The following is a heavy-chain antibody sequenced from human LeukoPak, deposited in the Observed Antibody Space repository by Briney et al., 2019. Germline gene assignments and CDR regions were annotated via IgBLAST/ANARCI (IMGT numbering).Heavy chain of an antibody. D-gene: IGHD6-19*01. V-gene: IGHV1-18*01. CDR1: GGTFTSYA. Sequence: ASVKVSCKASGGTFTSYAMHWVRQAPGQGLEWMGWISAYNGNTNYAQKLQGRVTMTTDTSTSTAYMELRSLRSDDTAVYYCAKGEVAGPLYYFDYWGQGTLVTVSS. CDR2: ISAYNGNT. CDR3: AKGEVAGPLYYFDY. J-gene: IGHJ4*02.